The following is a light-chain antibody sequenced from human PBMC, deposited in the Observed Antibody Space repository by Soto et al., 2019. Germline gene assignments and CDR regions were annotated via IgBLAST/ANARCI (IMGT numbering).Light chain of an antibody. Sequence: EIVMTQSPATLSVSPGERATLSCRASQSVSSNLAWYQQRPGQAPRLLIYGASTRATGIPARFSGSGSGTEVTLTIRTLQSEDFAVYYCQQYNNWPTPRYTFGQGTKLEIK. CDR2: GAS. CDR3: QQYNNWPTPRYT. J-gene: IGKJ2*01. CDR1: QSVSSN. V-gene: IGKV3-15*01.